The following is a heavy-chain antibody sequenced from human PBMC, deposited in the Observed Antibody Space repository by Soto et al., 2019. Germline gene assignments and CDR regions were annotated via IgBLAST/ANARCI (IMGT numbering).Heavy chain of an antibody. D-gene: IGHD6-13*01. CDR1: GGSISSSSYY. CDR3: ARLLPSSRRDY. Sequence: SETLSLTCTVSGGSISSSSYYWGWIRQPPGKGLEWIGSIYYSGSTYYNPSLKSRVPISVDTSKNQFSLKLSSVTAADTAVYYCARLLPSSRRDYWGQGTLVTVSS. J-gene: IGHJ4*02. V-gene: IGHV4-39*01. CDR2: IYYSGST.